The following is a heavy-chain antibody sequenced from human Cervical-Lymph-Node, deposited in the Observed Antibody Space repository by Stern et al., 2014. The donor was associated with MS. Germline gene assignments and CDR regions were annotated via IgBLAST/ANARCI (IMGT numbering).Heavy chain of an antibody. J-gene: IGHJ4*02. V-gene: IGHV3-33*01. D-gene: IGHD6-13*01. CDR2: ILSDGSNQ. Sequence: VQLVESGGGVVQPGRSLRLSCAASGFTFSSYGMHWVRQAPGQGLEWVAVILSDGSNQSYADSVKGRFTIPRDNSKNTLYLQMNSLRAEDTAVYYCARDRYSSSWYNYFDYWGQGTLVTVSS. CDR3: ARDRYSSSWYNYFDY. CDR1: GFTFSSYG.